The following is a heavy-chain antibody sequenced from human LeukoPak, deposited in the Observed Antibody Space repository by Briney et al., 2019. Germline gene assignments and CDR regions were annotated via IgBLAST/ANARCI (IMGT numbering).Heavy chain of an antibody. J-gene: IGHJ3*02. D-gene: IGHD1-26*01. V-gene: IGHV4-39*01. CDR3: ARAEWELTAFDI. CDR1: GGSISSYY. CDR2: IYYSGST. Sequence: SETLSLTCTVSGGSISSYYWSWIRQPPGKGLEWIGSIYYSGSTYYNPSLKSRVTISVDTSKNQFSLKLSSVTAADTAVYYCARAEWELTAFDIWGQGTMVTVSS.